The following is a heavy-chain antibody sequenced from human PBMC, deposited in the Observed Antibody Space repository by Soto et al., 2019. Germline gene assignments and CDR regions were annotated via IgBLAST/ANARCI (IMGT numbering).Heavy chain of an antibody. CDR2: IYYSGST. CDR3: ARDAFEYSSSVNWFDP. D-gene: IGHD6-6*01. V-gene: IGHV4-30-4*01. J-gene: IGHJ5*02. Sequence: SETLSLTCTVSGGSISSGDYYWSWIRQPPGEGLEWIGYIYYSGSTYYNPSLKSRVTISVDTSKNQFSLKLSSVTAADTAVYYCARDAFEYSSSVNWFDPWGQGTLVTVSS. CDR1: GGSISSGDYY.